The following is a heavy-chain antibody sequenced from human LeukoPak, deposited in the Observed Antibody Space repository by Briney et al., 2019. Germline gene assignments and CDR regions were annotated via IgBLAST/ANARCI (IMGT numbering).Heavy chain of an antibody. D-gene: IGHD2-2*01. CDR1: GFIFGDYA. Sequence: GGSLRLSCAASGFIFGDYAIHWVRHAPGKGLEWVSVISWNSASIGYADSVKGRFTISRDNAKNSLYLQMNSLRVEDTAVYYCARAGGPPTAMGIDPWGQGSLVSVST. CDR2: ISWNSASI. J-gene: IGHJ5*02. V-gene: IGHV3-9*01. CDR3: ARAGGPPTAMGIDP.